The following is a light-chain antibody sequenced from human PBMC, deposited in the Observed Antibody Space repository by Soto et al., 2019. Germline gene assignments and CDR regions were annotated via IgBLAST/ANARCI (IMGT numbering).Light chain of an antibody. CDR2: EVS. V-gene: IGLV2-14*01. J-gene: IGLJ1*01. CDR3: SSYTSSSTRV. CDR1: SPDFGV. Sequence: QSVLTQPASVSGSPGQSITISCSGISPDFGVSWYQHFPGKAPKLLIFEVSNRPSGVSTRFSGSKSGNMAFLTISGLQSEDEGLYHCSSYTSSSTRVFGTGTKVTVL.